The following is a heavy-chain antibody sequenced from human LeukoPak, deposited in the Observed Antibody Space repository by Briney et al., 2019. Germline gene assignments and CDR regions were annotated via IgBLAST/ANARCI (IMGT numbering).Heavy chain of an antibody. CDR3: ASRSSIWSGYQDTLYYFDS. J-gene: IGHJ4*02. CDR2: IYYGGST. D-gene: IGHD3-3*01. Sequence: SETLSLTCTVSGGSISSSSYYWSWIRQPPGKRLEWIGHIYYGGSTNYNPSLKSRVTISVDTSKNQFSLKLSSVTAADTAVYYCASRSSIWSGYQDTLYYFDSWGQGTLVTVSS. V-gene: IGHV4-61*01. CDR1: GGSISSSSYY.